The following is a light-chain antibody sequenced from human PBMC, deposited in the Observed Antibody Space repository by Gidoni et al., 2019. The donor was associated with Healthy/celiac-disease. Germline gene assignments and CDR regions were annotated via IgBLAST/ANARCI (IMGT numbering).Light chain of an antibody. V-gene: IGKV1-39*01. CDR3: QQSYSTLMYT. CDR2: AAS. Sequence: DIQMTQSPSSLSASVGDRVTITCRASQSISSYLNWYQQKPGKAPKLLIYAASSLQSGVPSRFGGGGSETDFTLTISSLQPEDFAAYYCQQSYSTLMYTFGQGTKLEIK. CDR1: QSISSY. J-gene: IGKJ2*01.